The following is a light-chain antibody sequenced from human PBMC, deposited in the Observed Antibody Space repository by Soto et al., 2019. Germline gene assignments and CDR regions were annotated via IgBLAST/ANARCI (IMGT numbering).Light chain of an antibody. Sequence: QSALTQPRSVSGSPGQSVTISCTGTNSDVGGYNYVSWYQQYPGKAPKLMISGVSERPSGVPDRFSGSKSGNTASLTISGLQAEDEADYYCVSYTTSASYVFGTGTKVTVL. CDR3: VSYTTSASYV. CDR2: GVS. V-gene: IGLV2-11*01. J-gene: IGLJ1*01. CDR1: NSDVGGYNY.